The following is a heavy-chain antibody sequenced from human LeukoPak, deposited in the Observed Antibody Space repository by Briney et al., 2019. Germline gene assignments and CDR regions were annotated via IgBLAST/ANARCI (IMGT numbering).Heavy chain of an antibody. CDR1: TGSISSDSYY. D-gene: IGHD3-22*01. CDR3: ASTSPKYYYESSGYSSLFDN. J-gene: IGHJ4*02. Sequence: SETLSLTCTVSTGSISSDSYYWGWIRQPPGKGLEWIGTIYYSGNTYYNPSLKSRLTISVDTSKNQFSLKLRSVTAADTALYYCASTSPKYYYESSGYSSLFDNWGQGTLVTVSS. CDR2: IYYSGNT. V-gene: IGHV4-39*07.